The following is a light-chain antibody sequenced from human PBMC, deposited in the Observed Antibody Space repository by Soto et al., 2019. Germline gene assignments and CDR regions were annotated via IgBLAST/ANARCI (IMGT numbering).Light chain of an antibody. CDR3: QHRSDWPST. J-gene: IGKJ4*01. CDR1: QSVSSY. Sequence: EIVLTQSPATLSLSPGERATLSCRASQSVSSYLAWYQQKPGQAPRLLIYDASNRATGIPARFSSSGSGTDFTLTISSLEPDDFAVYYCQHRSDWPSTFGGGTKVQIK. CDR2: DAS. V-gene: IGKV3-11*01.